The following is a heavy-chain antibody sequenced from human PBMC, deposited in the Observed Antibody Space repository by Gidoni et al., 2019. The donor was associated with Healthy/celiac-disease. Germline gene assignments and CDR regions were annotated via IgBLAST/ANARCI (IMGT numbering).Heavy chain of an antibody. CDR1: GFTFSSYS. CDR2: ISSSSSYI. D-gene: IGHD2-15*01. Sequence: EVQLVESGGGLFKPGGSLRLSCSASGFTFSSYSMTWVRQAPGKGLEWVSSISSSSSYIYYADSVKGRFTISRDNAKNSLYLQMNSLRAEDTAVYYCAREFDRNYCSGGSCYYSPDYWGQGTLVTVSS. J-gene: IGHJ4*02. V-gene: IGHV3-21*01. CDR3: AREFDRNYCSGGSCYYSPDY.